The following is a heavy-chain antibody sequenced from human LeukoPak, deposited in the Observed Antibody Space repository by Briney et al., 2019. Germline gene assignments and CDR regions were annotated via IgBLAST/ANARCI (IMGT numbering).Heavy chain of an antibody. CDR2: INHSGST. V-gene: IGHV4-34*01. D-gene: IGHD1-1*01. J-gene: IGHJ6*02. CDR3: ARGFHNDYYYYGMDV. CDR1: GGSFSGYY. Sequence: SETLSLTCAVYGGSFSGYYWSWIRQPPGKGLEWIGEINHSGSTNYNPSLKSRVTISVDTSKNQFSLKLSSVTAADTAVYYCARGFHNDYYYYGMDVWGQGTTVTASS.